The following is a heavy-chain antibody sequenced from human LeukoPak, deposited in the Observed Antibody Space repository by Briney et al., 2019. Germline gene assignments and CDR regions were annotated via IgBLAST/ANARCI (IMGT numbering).Heavy chain of an antibody. CDR3: VRDGPSWGLL. D-gene: IGHD3-16*01. CDR1: GGSIGTYY. J-gene: IGHJ4*02. CDR2: IFTTGGA. V-gene: IGHV4-4*07. Sequence: PSETLSLTCTDSGGSIGTYYWSWIRQPAGKGLEWIGRIFTTGGANYNPSLKSRVTMSLDTSKNLFSLKLNSVTAADTAVYYCVRDGPSWGLLWGQGALVTVSS.